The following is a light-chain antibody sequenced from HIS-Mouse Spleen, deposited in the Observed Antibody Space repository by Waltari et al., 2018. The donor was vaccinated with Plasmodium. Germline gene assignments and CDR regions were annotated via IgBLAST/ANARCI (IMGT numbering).Light chain of an antibody. CDR2: DDI. V-gene: IGLV3-21*03. J-gene: IGLJ3*02. Sequence: SYVLTQPPSVSVAPGKTARITCGGNNIGSKSVQWYQQKPGQAPVLVVYDDIDRPSGSPERFSGSNSGNTATLTISRVEAGDEADYYCQVWDSSSDHWVFGGGTKLTVL. CDR1: NIGSKS. CDR3: QVWDSSSDHWV.